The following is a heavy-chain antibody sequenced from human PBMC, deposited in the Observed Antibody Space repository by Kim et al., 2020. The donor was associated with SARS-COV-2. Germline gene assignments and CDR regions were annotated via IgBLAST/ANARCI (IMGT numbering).Heavy chain of an antibody. V-gene: IGHV3-23*01. Sequence: VKGRFTISRDNSKNTLYLQMNSLRAEDTAVYYCANGLDDYIWGSYRSFDYWGQGTLVTVSS. D-gene: IGHD3-16*02. J-gene: IGHJ4*02. CDR3: ANGLDDYIWGSYRSFDY.